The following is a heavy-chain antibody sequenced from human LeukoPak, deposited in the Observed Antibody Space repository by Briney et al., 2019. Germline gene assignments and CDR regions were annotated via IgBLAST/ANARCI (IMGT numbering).Heavy chain of an antibody. J-gene: IGHJ6*02. Sequence: GASVKVSCKASGYTFTGYYMHWVGQAPGQGLEWMGWINPNSGGTNYAQKFQGRVTMTRDTSISTAYMELSRLRSDDTAVYYCARVGDCSGGSCYYYYGMDVWGQGTTVTVSS. CDR3: ARVGDCSGGSCYYYYGMDV. V-gene: IGHV1-2*02. D-gene: IGHD2-15*01. CDR1: GYTFTGYY. CDR2: INPNSGGT.